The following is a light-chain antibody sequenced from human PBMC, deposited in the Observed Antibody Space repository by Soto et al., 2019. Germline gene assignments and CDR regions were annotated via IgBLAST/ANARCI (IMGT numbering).Light chain of an antibody. J-gene: IGKJ4*01. CDR2: DAS. Sequence: EIVLTQSPATLSLSPGERATLSCRASQSVSSSLAWYQQKPGQAPRLLIYDASSRATGIPARFSGSGSGTYFPLTISSLEPEDFAVYYCQQRSNWLTFGGGTKVEIK. CDR3: QQRSNWLT. V-gene: IGKV3-11*01. CDR1: QSVSSS.